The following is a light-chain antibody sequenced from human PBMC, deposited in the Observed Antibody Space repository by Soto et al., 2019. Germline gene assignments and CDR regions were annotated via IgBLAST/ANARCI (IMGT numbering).Light chain of an antibody. J-gene: IGLJ1*01. CDR2: EVN. Sequence: QSALTQPPSASGSPGQSVTISCTVTSSDVGGYNYVSWYQQHPGKVPKLMVYEVNKRPSGVPDRFSGSKSGNTASLTVSGLQAEDEADYYCTSYAGGNNVFGTGTKLTVL. V-gene: IGLV2-8*01. CDR1: SSDVGGYNY. CDR3: TSYAGGNNV.